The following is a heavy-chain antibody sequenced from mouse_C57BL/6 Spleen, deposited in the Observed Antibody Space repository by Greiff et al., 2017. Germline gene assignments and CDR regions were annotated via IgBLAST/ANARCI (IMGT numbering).Heavy chain of an antibody. Sequence: EVKLQQSGPELVKPGASVKMSCKASGYTFTDYNMHWVKQSPGKSLEWIGYINPNNGGTSYNQKFKGKATLTVNKSSSTAYMELRSLTSEDSAVYYCAREGHYYGSSYDAMDYWGQGTSVTVSS. J-gene: IGHJ4*01. D-gene: IGHD1-1*01. CDR3: AREGHYYGSSYDAMDY. V-gene: IGHV1-22*01. CDR2: INPNNGGT. CDR1: GYTFTDYN.